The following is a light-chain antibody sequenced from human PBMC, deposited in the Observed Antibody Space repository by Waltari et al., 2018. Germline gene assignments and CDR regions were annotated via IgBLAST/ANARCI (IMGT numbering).Light chain of an antibody. Sequence: QSALTQPRSVSGSPGQSVTISCPGTSSDFGGYNYVSWYPQPPGKAPKPMIYDVSKRPSGVPDRFSGSKSGNTASLTISGLQAEDEADYYCCSYAGSYTLVFGGGTKLTVL. J-gene: IGLJ2*01. CDR2: DVS. CDR1: SSDFGGYNY. V-gene: IGLV2-11*01. CDR3: CSYAGSYTLV.